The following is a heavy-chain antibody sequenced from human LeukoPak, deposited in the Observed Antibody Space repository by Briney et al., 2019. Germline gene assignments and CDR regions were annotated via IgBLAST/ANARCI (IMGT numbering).Heavy chain of an antibody. D-gene: IGHD5-18*01. CDR3: AKERTPGSYGCFDS. CDR2: ISASDGTS. CDR1: GFTFNSYV. V-gene: IGHV3-23*01. J-gene: IGHJ4*02. Sequence: GGPLRLSCAPSGFTFNSYVMRWVRQAPRKGLAWVAGISASDGTSGYTDSVKGRFTISRDNSKNTLYLQMNSLGAEDTAIYYCAKERTPGSYGCFDSWGQGTLATVSS.